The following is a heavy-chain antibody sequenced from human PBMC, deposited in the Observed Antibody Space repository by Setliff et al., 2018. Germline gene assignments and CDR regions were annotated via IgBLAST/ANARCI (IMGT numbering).Heavy chain of an antibody. Sequence: SVKVSCKATGGTFSTYGISWVRQAPGQGLEWMGGIIPISGTSNYAQKFQGRITITADESTSTAYMELSSLRSQDTAVYYCAREYSGGGLTWGQGTMVTV. D-gene: IGHD1-26*01. J-gene: IGHJ3*01. CDR1: GGTFSTYG. CDR2: IIPISGTS. CDR3: AREYSGGGLT. V-gene: IGHV1-69*13.